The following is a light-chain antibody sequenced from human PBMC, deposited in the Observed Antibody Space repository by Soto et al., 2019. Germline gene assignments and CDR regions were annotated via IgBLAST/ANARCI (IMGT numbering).Light chain of an antibody. J-gene: IGKJ4*01. CDR3: QQANSFPRT. CDR2: AAS. Sequence: DILMTQSPSSVSASVGDRITITCRASQSISTWLAWYQQKSGKAPKLLIYAASTLQSGVSSRFSGSGSGTESTLTISSLQPEDFATYYCQQANSFPRTFGGGTRVEIK. CDR1: QSISTW. V-gene: IGKV1-12*01.